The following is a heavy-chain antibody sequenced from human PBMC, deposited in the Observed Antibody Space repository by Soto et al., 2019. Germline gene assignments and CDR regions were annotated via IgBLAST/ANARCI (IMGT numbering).Heavy chain of an antibody. Sequence: SVKVSCKASGGTFSSYAISWVRQAPGQGLEWMGGIIPIFGTANYAQKFQGRVTITADESTSTAYMELSSLRSEDTAVYYCARAICISTSFFFVGTLNSYSSYGRDVGAKGPRAT. J-gene: IGHJ6*04. V-gene: IGHV1-69*13. CDR3: ARAICISTSFFFVGTLNSYSSYGRDV. CDR2: IIPIFGTA. D-gene: IGHD2-2*01. CDR1: GGTFSSYA.